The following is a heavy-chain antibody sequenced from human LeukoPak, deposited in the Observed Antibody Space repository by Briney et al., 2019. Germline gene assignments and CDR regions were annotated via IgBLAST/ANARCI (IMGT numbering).Heavy chain of an antibody. V-gene: IGHV4-38-2*02. J-gene: IGHJ4*02. Sequence: SETLSLTCTVSGYSISSGYYWGWIRQPPGEGLEWIGSIYHSGSTYYNPSLKSRVTISVDTSKNQFSLKLSSVTAADTAVYYCARDLAAGTQYFDYWGQGTLVTVSS. CDR1: GYSISSGYY. D-gene: IGHD6-13*01. CDR2: IYHSGST. CDR3: ARDLAAGTQYFDY.